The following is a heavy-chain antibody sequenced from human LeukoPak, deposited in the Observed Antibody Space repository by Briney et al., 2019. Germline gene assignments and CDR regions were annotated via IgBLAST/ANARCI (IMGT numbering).Heavy chain of an antibody. CDR1: GGSISSGDYY. V-gene: IGHV4-30-4*01. J-gene: IGHJ4*02. Sequence: SQTLSLTCTVSGGSISSGDYYWSWIRQPPGKGLEWIGYIYYSGSTYYTPSLKSRVTISLDTSKNQFSLRLSSVTAADTAVYYCARAIASSGSRLFDYWGQGTLVTVSS. CDR3: ARAIASSGSRLFDY. CDR2: IYYSGST. D-gene: IGHD3-10*01.